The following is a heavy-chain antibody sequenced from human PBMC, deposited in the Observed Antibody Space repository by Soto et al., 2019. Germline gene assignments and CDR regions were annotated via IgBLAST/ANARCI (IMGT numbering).Heavy chain of an antibody. CDR2: SSNSGSFT. CDR1: GFTFSDHY. J-gene: IGHJ4*02. V-gene: IGHV3-11*06. Sequence: LRLSCAASGFTFSDHYMSWIRQAPGKGLEWIGYSSNSGSFTRYADSVKGRFSISRDNAKNSLYLQMNSLRGDDTAIYYCVRSGDNYNLLDYWGQGTPVTVSS. D-gene: IGHD1-1*01. CDR3: VRSGDNYNLLDY.